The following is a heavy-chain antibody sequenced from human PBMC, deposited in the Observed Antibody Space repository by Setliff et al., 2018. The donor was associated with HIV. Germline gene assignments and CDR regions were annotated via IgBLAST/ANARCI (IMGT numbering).Heavy chain of an antibody. V-gene: IGHV1-18*01. J-gene: IGHJ4*02. CDR2: INTHSGYT. CDR1: GYTFNNYG. Sequence: ASVKVSCKASGYTFNNYGISWVRQAPGQGLEWMGWINTHSGYTNYAQNVQGRVTVTMDTSTSTAYMELRSLRSDDTAVYYCARGKTWLRFLDYWGQGTLVTVS. CDR3: ARGKTWLRFLDY. D-gene: IGHD5-12*01.